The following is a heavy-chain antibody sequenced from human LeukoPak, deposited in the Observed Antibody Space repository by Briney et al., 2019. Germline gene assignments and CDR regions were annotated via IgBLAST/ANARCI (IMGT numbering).Heavy chain of an antibody. CDR1: GFTFSSHA. CDR3: AAPPAPITMIVMFDY. V-gene: IGHV3-23*01. J-gene: IGHJ4*02. D-gene: IGHD3-22*01. Sequence: GGFLRLSCAASGFTFSSHAMSWVRQAPGKGLEWVSAISGSGGSTYYADSVKGRFTISRDNSKNTLYLQMNSLRAEDTAVYYCAAPPAPITMIVMFDYWGQGTLVTVSS. CDR2: ISGSGGST.